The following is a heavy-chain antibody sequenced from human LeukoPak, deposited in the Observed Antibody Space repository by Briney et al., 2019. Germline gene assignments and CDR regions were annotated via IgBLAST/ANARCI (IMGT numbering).Heavy chain of an antibody. D-gene: IGHD1-26*01. Sequence: GGSLRLSCAASGFTFSSYSMNWVRQAPGKGLEWISYITSSSSSMYYADSVKGRFTISRNNAKNSLYLQMNSLRAEDTAVYYCARVSGSYGDSAYWGQGTLVTVSS. V-gene: IGHV3-48*04. J-gene: IGHJ4*02. CDR3: ARVSGSYGDSAY. CDR2: ITSSSSSM. CDR1: GFTFSSYS.